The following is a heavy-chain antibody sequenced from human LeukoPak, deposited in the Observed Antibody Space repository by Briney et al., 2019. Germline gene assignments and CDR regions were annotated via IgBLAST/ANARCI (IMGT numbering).Heavy chain of an antibody. D-gene: IGHD3-9*01. CDR2: INPSGGST. CDR1: GYTFTGYY. V-gene: IGHV1-46*01. J-gene: IGHJ4*02. CDR3: ARVATYYDSLTGYYEPFAY. Sequence: ASVKVSCKASGYTFTGYYMHWVRQAPGQGLEWMGIINPSGGSTSYAQKFQGRVTMTRDTSTSTVFLELRSLRSEDTAIYYCARVATYYDSLTGYYEPFAYWGQGTLVTVSS.